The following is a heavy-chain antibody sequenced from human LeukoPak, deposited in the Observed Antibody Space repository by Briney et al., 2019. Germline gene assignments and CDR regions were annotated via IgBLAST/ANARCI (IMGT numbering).Heavy chain of an antibody. J-gene: IGHJ4*02. Sequence: GGSLRLSCAASGFTFSRYGMHWVRQAPGKGLEWVAGISYDGGHIYYGNSVKGRFTISRDNSKNTVYLEMNSLRAEDTALYYCAKGCSSASCAIEFDYWGQGTLVTVSS. CDR2: ISYDGGHI. D-gene: IGHD2-2*01. CDR1: GFTFSRYG. CDR3: AKGCSSASCAIEFDY. V-gene: IGHV3-30*18.